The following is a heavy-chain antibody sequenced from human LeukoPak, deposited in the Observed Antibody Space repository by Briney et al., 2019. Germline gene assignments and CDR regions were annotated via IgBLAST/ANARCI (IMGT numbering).Heavy chain of an antibody. CDR3: AKVFEGLWFGEFMTFDY. V-gene: IGHV3-23*01. Sequence: PGGSLRLSCAASGFTFSSYAMSWVRQAPGKGLEWVSAISGSGGSTYYADSVKGRFTISRDNSENTLYLQMNSLRAEDTAVYYCAKVFEGLWFGEFMTFDYWGQGTLVTVSS. CDR1: GFTFSSYA. CDR2: ISGSGGST. D-gene: IGHD3-10*01. J-gene: IGHJ4*02.